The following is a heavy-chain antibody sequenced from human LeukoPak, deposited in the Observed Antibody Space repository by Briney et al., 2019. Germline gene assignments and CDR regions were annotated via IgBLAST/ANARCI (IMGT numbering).Heavy chain of an antibody. D-gene: IGHD6-13*01. CDR2: IIPILGIA. CDR3: ARESQQLVRWFDP. J-gene: IGHJ5*02. Sequence: ASVKVSCKASGGTFSSYAISWVRQAPGQGLEWMGRIIPILGIANYAQKFQGRVTITVDKSTSTAYMELSSLRSEDTAVYYCARESQQLVRWFDPWGQGTLVTVSS. V-gene: IGHV1-69*04. CDR1: GGTFSSYA.